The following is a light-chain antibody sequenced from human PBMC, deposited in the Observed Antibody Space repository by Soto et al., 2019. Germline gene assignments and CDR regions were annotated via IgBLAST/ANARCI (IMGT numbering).Light chain of an antibody. CDR3: QQYNSYSGT. Sequence: DIQMTQSPSTLSASVGDRVTITCRASQSIGTWLAWYQQKPGKVPKLLIYDASSLDSGVPSRFIGSGSGTEFPLTISGLQPDDFATYYCQQYNSYSGTFGQGTRVEVK. CDR2: DAS. CDR1: QSIGTW. V-gene: IGKV1-5*01. J-gene: IGKJ1*01.